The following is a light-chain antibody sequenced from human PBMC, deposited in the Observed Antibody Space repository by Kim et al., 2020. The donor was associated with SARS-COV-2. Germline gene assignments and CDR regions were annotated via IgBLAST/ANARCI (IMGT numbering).Light chain of an antibody. CDR1: QTISSSH. CDR3: QHLSNSLVT. V-gene: IGKV3-20*01. J-gene: IGKJ4*01. Sequence: EIVLTQSPGTLSLSPGERATLSCRASQTISSSHLAWYQQKLGQGPRLLIYNAAKRPTAIPDRFSGSGSGTDFTLTISRLEPEDFAVYYCQHLSNSLVTFGGGTKVDIK. CDR2: NAA.